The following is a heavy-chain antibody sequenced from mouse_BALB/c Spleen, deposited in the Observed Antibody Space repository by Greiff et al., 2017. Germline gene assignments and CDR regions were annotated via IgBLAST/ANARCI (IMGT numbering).Heavy chain of an antibody. CDR1: GYSITSGYY. CDR2: ISYDGSN. D-gene: IGHD2-10*02. J-gene: IGHJ4*01. V-gene: IGHV3-6*02. CDR3: ARVEYGNHYAMDY. Sequence: EVQLQESGPGLVKPSQSLSLTCSVTGYSITSGYYWNWIRQFPGNKLEWMGYISYDGSNNYNPSLKNRISITRDTSKNQFFLKLNSVTTEDTATYYCARVEYGNHYAMDYWGQGTSVTVSS.